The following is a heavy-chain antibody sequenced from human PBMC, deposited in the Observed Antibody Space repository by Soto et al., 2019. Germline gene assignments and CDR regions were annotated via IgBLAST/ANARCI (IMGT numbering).Heavy chain of an antibody. D-gene: IGHD2-2*02. CDR1: GGSFSGYY. CDR3: ARKYYTMGYFDY. V-gene: IGHV4-34*01. J-gene: IGHJ4*02. CDR2: INHSGST. Sequence: ASVTLSITCAVYGGSFSGYYWSWIRQPPGKGLEWIGEINHSGSTNYNPSLKSRVTISVDTSKNQFSLKLSSVTAADTAVYYCARKYYTMGYFDYWGQGTLVTVSS.